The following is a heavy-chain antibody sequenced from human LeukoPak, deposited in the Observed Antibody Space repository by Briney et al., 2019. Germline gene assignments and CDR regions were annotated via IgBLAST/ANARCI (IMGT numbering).Heavy chain of an antibody. CDR3: ARDPIAARPGNWFDP. CDR2: INPNSGGT. V-gene: IGHV1-2*02. J-gene: IGHJ5*02. CDR1: GYTFTGYY. Sequence: ASVKVSCKASGYTFTGYYMHWVRQAPGQGLEWMGWINPNSGGTNYAQKFQGRVTMTRDTSISTAYMELSRLRADYTAVYYCARDPIAARPGNWFDPWGQGTLVTVSS. D-gene: IGHD6-6*01.